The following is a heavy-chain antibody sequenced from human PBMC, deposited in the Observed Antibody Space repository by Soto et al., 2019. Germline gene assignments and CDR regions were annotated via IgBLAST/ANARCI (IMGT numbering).Heavy chain of an antibody. CDR3: AKTLWCGDCSSGAFDY. D-gene: IGHD2-21*02. CDR1: GFTFRIYG. CDR2: ISYDGSNK. J-gene: IGHJ4*02. Sequence: VQLVESGGGVVQPVRSLRLSCAASGFTFRIYGMHWVRQAPGKGLERVAVISYDGSNKYYADSVKGRFPISRDNSKHTLYQQMNGLRAEDPAVYYCAKTLWCGDCSSGAFDYWGQVSLVTVS. V-gene: IGHV3-30*18.